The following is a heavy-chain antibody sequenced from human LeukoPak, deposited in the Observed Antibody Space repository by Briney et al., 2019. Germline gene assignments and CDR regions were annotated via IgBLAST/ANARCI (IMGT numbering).Heavy chain of an antibody. J-gene: IGHJ4*02. CDR3: ARDRGSGSYEFDY. CDR1: GGXXXSYX. V-gene: IGHV4-59*01. D-gene: IGHD1-26*01. CDR2: IYYSGST. Sequence: GGXXXSYXGSWIRQPPGKGVEWMGYIYYSGSTNYTPSLKSRVTISVDTSKNQFSLKLSSVTAADTAVYYCARDRGSGSYEFDYWGQGTLVTVSS.